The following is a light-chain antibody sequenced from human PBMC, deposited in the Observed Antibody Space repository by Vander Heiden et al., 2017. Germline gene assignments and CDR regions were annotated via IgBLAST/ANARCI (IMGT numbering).Light chain of an antibody. Sequence: QSALTQPASVSGSPGQSITISCTGTSSDVGGYDFVSWYQQHPGKAPNLILYEVSNRPSGVSNRFSGSKSGNTASLTISGRQAEDEADYYCSSYTNSRTQVFGGGTKLTVL. CDR1: SSDVGGYDF. CDR2: EVS. J-gene: IGLJ2*01. V-gene: IGLV2-14*01. CDR3: SSYTNSRTQV.